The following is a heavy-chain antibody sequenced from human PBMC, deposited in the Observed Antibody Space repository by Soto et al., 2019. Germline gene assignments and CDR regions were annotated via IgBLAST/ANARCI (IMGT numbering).Heavy chain of an antibody. CDR3: ARDHYYDSSGYLGY. D-gene: IGHD3-22*01. CDR1: GGTFSSYP. CDR2: IIPILGIA. Sequence: QVQLVQSGAEVKKPGSSVKVSCKASGGTFSSYPISWVRQAPGQGLEWMGRIIPILGIANYAQKFQGRVTITADKSTSTAYMELSSLRSEDTAVYYCARDHYYDSSGYLGYWGQGTLVTVSS. J-gene: IGHJ4*02. V-gene: IGHV1-69*04.